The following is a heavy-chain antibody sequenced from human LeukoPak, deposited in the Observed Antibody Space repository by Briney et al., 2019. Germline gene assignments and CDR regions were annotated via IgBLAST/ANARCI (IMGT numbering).Heavy chain of an antibody. D-gene: IGHD1-26*01. J-gene: IGHJ4*02. Sequence: SETLSLTCTVSGGSISSYYWSWIRQPPGKGLEWIGYIYYSGSTNYNPSLKSRVTISVDTSKNQFSLKLSSVTAADTAVYYCSRESGPYSPFGHWGQGILVNVTT. CDR2: IYYSGST. CDR1: GGSISSYY. V-gene: IGHV4-59*01. CDR3: SRESGPYSPFGH.